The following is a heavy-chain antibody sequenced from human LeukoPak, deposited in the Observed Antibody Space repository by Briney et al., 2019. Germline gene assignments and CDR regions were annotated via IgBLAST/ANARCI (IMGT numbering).Heavy chain of an antibody. CDR3: AKGSINYFEY. CDR1: GLTFRGSD. J-gene: IGHJ4*02. Sequence: GGSLRLSCAASGLTFRGSDMHWVRQAPGKGLEWVAFVSHDGGNENYADSVKGRFTISRDSHKNTLFLQLNSLRAEDTAVYYCAKGSINYFEYWGRGTLVTVSS. V-gene: IGHV3-30*18. CDR2: VSHDGGNE.